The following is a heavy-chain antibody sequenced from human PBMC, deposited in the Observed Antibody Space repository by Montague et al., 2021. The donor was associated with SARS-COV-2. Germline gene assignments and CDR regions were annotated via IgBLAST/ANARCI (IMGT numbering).Heavy chain of an antibody. CDR2: ISNSGSTI. CDR1: GFTFGTFE. J-gene: IGHJ6*02. CDR3: ARGGTYYDFWSGYRNYYYGMDV. Sequence: SLRLSCAASGFTFGTFEMNWVRQAPGKGLEWVSYISNSGSTIYYADSVKGRFTISRDNAKNSLYLQMNSLRAEDTAVYYCARGGTYYDFWSGYRNYYYGMDVRGQGTTVTVSS. D-gene: IGHD3-3*01. V-gene: IGHV3-48*03.